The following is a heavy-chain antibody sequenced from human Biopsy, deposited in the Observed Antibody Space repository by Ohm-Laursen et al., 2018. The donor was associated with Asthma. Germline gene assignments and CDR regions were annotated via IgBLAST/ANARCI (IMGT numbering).Heavy chain of an antibody. CDR3: GIVVAANPFQGDC. D-gene: IGHD2-15*01. V-gene: IGHV3-30*03. J-gene: IGHJ4*02. CDR1: GFAFRSYA. CDR2: ISYDGSIT. Sequence: SLRLSCSASGFAFRSYAMNGVRQAPGKGLEWVAVISYDGSITHYADSVKGRFTISRDNSKNTVYLDISSLRIEDTAVFYCGIVVAANPFQGDCWGQGTLVTVSS.